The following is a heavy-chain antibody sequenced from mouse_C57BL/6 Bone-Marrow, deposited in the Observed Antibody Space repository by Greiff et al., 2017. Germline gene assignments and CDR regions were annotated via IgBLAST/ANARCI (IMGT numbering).Heavy chain of an antibody. CDR1: GYTFTGYW. CDR3: ARGSSSPWFAY. Sequence: VQLQQSGAELMKPGASVKLSCKATGYTFTGYWIEWVTHRPGHCLDWIGDILPGSGSTNYNEKFKGKATFTADTSSNTAYMQLSSLTTEDSAIYYCARGSSSPWFAYWGQGTLVTVSA. D-gene: IGHD1-1*01. CDR2: ILPGSGST. V-gene: IGHV1-9*01. J-gene: IGHJ3*01.